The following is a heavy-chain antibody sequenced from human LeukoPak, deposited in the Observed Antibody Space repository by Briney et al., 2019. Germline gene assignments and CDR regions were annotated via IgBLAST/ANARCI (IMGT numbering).Heavy chain of an antibody. D-gene: IGHD3-22*01. Sequence: GGSLRLSCAASGFTFSSYAMHWVRQAPGKGLEWVSGINWNGGSTGYADSVKGRFTISRDNAKNSLYLQMNSLRAEDTALYHCARAYDSSGYISRGAFDIWGQGTMVTVSS. J-gene: IGHJ3*02. V-gene: IGHV3-20*01. CDR3: ARAYDSSGYISRGAFDI. CDR1: GFTFSSYA. CDR2: INWNGGST.